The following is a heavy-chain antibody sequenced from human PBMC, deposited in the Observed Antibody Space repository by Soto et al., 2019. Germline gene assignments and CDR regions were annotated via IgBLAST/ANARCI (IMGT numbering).Heavy chain of an antibody. D-gene: IGHD2-21*01. J-gene: IGHJ4*02. CDR2: IYSGGNP. Sequence: EERLVQSGGGLVQPGGSLRLSCAAYGFSAGANYMSWVRPAPGKGLELVSLIYSGGNPFYADSMKGRFTLSRDNSNNMLYLQMDSLRAEDTAVYYCARGPNSDCWGQGTLVIVSS. CDR1: GFSAGANY. CDR3: ARGPNSDC. V-gene: IGHV3-53*01.